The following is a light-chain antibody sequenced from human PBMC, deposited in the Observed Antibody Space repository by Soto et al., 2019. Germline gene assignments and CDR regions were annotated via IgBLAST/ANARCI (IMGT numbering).Light chain of an antibody. J-gene: IGKJ1*01. Sequence: EIVMTQSPATLSVSPGERDTLSCRPSQSVSSNLAWYQQKPGQAPRLLIYGASTRATGIPARFSGSGSGTEFTLTISSLQSEDFAVYYCQQYNNWPKTFGQGTRWISN. CDR1: QSVSSN. V-gene: IGKV3-15*01. CDR3: QQYNNWPKT. CDR2: GAS.